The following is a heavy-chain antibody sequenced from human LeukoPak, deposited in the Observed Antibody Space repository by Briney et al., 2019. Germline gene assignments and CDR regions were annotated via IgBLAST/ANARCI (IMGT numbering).Heavy chain of an antibody. CDR1: GVTFDDYG. CDR3: ARDKIAGPTLFDY. CDR2: INWDGGST. V-gene: IGHV3-20*04. J-gene: IGHJ4*02. Sequence: GGSLRLSCAASGVTFDDYGLSWGRHAPPKEQEWVLGINWDGGSTGYAESVRGRFSISRDNAKNSLFLKMNSLSAEDTAVYYCARDKIAGPTLFDYWGQGTLVTVSS.